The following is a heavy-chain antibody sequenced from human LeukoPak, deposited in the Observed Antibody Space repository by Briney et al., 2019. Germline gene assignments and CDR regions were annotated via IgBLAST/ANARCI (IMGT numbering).Heavy chain of an antibody. CDR1: GGSISSLY. Sequence: SETLSLTCTVSGGSISSLYWSWIRQPPGKGLEWIGYTHYSGSTYYHPSLKSRVTISVDTSKNHFSLKLSSVTAADTAVYYCARGRWFGELYLDYWGQGTLVTVSS. J-gene: IGHJ4*02. CDR3: ARGRWFGELYLDY. CDR2: THYSGST. V-gene: IGHV4-30-4*08. D-gene: IGHD3-10*01.